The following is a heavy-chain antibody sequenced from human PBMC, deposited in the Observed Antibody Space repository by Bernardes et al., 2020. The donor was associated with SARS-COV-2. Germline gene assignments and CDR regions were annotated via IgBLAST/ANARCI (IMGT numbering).Heavy chain of an antibody. CDR2: INSDGSST. Sequence: GGSLRLSCAASGFTFSSYWMHWVRQAPGKGLVWVSRINSDGSSTSYADSVKGRFTISRDNAKNTLYLQMNSLRAEDTAVYYCARERSVITIFGVVKESYYYGMDVWGQGTTVTVSS. CDR3: ARERSVITIFGVVKESYYYGMDV. J-gene: IGHJ6*02. V-gene: IGHV3-74*01. CDR1: GFTFSSYW. D-gene: IGHD3-3*01.